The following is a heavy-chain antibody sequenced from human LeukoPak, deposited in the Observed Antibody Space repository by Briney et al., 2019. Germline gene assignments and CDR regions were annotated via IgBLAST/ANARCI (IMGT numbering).Heavy chain of an antibody. Sequence: PSETLSLTCTVSGGSISSGSYYWSWIRQPAGKGLEWIGRIYTSGSTNYNPSLKSRVTISVDTSKNQFSLKLSSVTAADTAVYYCATESGYAVGDNWGQGTLVTVSS. CDR2: IYTSGST. V-gene: IGHV4-61*02. D-gene: IGHD5-12*01. CDR1: GGSISSGSYY. J-gene: IGHJ4*02. CDR3: ATESGYAVGDN.